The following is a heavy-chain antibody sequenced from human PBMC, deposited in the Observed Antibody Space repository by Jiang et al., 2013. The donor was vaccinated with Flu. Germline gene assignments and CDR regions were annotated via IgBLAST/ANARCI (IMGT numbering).Heavy chain of an antibody. CDR1: GGSISSSSYY. V-gene: IGHV4-39*07. J-gene: IGHJ6*02. D-gene: IGHD3-10*01. CDR3: ARITMVRGVIINYYGMDV. CDR2: IYYSGST. Sequence: LLKPSETLSLTCTVSGGSISSSSYYWGWIRQPPGKGLEWIGSIYYSGSTYYNPSLKSRVTISVDTSKNQFSLKLSSVTAADTAVYYCARITMVRGVIINYYGMDVWGQGTTVTVSS.